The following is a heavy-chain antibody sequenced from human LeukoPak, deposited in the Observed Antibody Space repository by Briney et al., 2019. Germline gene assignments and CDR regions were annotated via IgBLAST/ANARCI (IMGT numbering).Heavy chain of an antibody. CDR2: IYRRGTT. CDR1: GFSISSGYY. D-gene: IGHD6-19*01. J-gene: IGHJ4*02. Sequence: SETLSLTCAVSGFSISSGYYWGWIRQPPEKGLEWIGSIYRRGTTYYNPSLKSRVTISVDTSKNQVSLKLNSVTAADTAVYYCARGQAVPGTAYWGQGTLVTVSS. V-gene: IGHV4-38-2*01. CDR3: ARGQAVPGTAY.